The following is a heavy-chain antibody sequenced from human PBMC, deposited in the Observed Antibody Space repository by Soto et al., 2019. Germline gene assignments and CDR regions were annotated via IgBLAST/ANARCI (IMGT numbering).Heavy chain of an antibody. D-gene: IGHD1-20*01. Sequence: QITLKESGPTLVKPTQTLTLTCTFSGFSLSTSGVGVGWIRQPPGKALEWLALIYWDDDKRYSPSLKSRLTIHKDTSKNQVVLTLTNMDPVDTATYYCSHRSITGPPLGMDVWGQGTTVTVSS. CDR2: IYWDDDK. J-gene: IGHJ6*02. V-gene: IGHV2-5*02. CDR3: SHRSITGPPLGMDV. CDR1: GFSLSTSGVG.